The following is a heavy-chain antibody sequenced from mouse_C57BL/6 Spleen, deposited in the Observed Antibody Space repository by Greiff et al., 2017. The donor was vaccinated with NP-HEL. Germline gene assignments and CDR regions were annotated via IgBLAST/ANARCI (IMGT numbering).Heavy chain of an antibody. Sequence: VHVKQSGPELVKPGASVKISCKASGYSFTDYNMNWVKQSNGKSLEWIGVINPNYGTTSYNQKFKGKATLTVDQSSSTAYMQLNSLTSEDSAVYYCARRYGSSYEDWYFDVWGTGTTVTVSS. CDR3: ARRYGSSYEDWYFDV. J-gene: IGHJ1*03. CDR2: INPNYGTT. D-gene: IGHD1-1*01. V-gene: IGHV1-39*01. CDR1: GYSFTDYN.